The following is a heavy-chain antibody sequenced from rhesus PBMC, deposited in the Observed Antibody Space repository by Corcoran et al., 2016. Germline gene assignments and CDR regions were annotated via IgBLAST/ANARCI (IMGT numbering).Heavy chain of an antibody. J-gene: IGHJ6*01. CDR2: IYGGSGST. CDR1: GGSISSNY. Sequence: QVQLQESGPGLVKPSETLSLTCAVSGGSISSNYWNWIHQPPGKGLEWIGRIYGGSGSTSYNPSRTSRVTISTDTSKNQFSLKLSSVTAADTAVYYCASAYGLDSWGQGVVVTVSS. V-gene: IGHV4-147*01. CDR3: ASAYGLDS.